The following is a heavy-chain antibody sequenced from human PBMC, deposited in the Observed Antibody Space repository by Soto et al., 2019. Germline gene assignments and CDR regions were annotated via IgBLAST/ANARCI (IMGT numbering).Heavy chain of an antibody. V-gene: IGHV3-30*18. J-gene: IGHJ6*02. CDR1: GFTFSSYG. D-gene: IGHD3-10*01. Sequence: PGGSLRLSCAASGFTFSSYGTHWVRPAPGKGLEWVAVISYDGSNKYYADSVKGRFTISRDNSKNTLYLQMNSLRAEDTAVYYCAKGSRGTMVRGVIGGMDVWGQGT. CDR2: ISYDGSNK. CDR3: AKGSRGTMVRGVIGGMDV.